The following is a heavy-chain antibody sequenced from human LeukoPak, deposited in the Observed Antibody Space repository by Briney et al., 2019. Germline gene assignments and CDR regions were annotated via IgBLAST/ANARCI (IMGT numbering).Heavy chain of an antibody. J-gene: IGHJ6*02. CDR1: GYTFTSYA. D-gene: IGHD2-8*01. CDR2: INTNTGNP. Sequence: GASVKVSCKASGYTFTSYAMNWVRQAPGQGLEWMGWINTNTGNPTYAQGFTGRFVFSLDTSVSTAYLQISSLKAEDTAVYYCAREIMARRYYYGMDVWGQGTTVTVPS. V-gene: IGHV7-4-1*02. CDR3: AREIMARRYYYGMDV.